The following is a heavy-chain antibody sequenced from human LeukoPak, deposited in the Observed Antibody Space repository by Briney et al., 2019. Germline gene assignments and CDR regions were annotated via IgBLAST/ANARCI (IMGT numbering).Heavy chain of an antibody. CDR2: IKSKTDGGTT. V-gene: IGHV3-15*01. CDR3: TTEGLSGSYY. CDR1: AFTVTNAW. Sequence: GGSLRLSHPASAFTVTNAWTSCVRQAPGKGLEWVGRIKSKTDGGTTDYAAPVKGRFTISRDDSKNTLYLQMNSLKTEDTAVYCCTTEGLSGSYYWGQGTLVTVSS. D-gene: IGHD1-26*01. J-gene: IGHJ4*02.